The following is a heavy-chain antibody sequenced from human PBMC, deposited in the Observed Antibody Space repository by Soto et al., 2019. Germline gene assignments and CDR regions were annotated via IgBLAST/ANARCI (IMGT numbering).Heavy chain of an antibody. CDR3: ASCILTLGYCSRPFDY. V-gene: IGHV1-69*01. CDR1: GGTFSSYA. J-gene: IGHJ4*02. Sequence: QVQLVQSGAEVKKPGSSVKVSCKASGGTFSSYAISWVRQAPGQGLEWMGGIIPIFGTANYAKKFQGRVTITADEYTSTAYMELSSLRSEDTAVYYCASCILTLGYCSRPFDYWGQGTLVTVSS. D-gene: IGHD2-2*01. CDR2: IIPIFGTA.